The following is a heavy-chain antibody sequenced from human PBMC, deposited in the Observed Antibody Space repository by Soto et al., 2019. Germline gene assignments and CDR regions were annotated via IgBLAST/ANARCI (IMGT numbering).Heavy chain of an antibody. D-gene: IGHD6-19*01. J-gene: IGHJ5*02. CDR2: IYRSGVT. Sequence: SETLSLTCAVYGGSFHGYYWSWIRQPPGKGLEWVGFIYRSGVTSYNPSLKSRVSISLDTSNNQCSLKLRSVTAADTAVYYCAGMTYTSGSRFDPWGPGTLVTVSS. V-gene: IGHV4-34*07. CDR1: GGSFHGYY. CDR3: AGMTYTSGSRFDP.